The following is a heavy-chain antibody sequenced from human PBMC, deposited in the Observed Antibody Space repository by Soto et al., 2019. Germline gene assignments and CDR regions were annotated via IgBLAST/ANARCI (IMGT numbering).Heavy chain of an antibody. CDR1: GGSISTGGYY. CDR3: ARSVFP. V-gene: IGHV4-31*03. CDR2: FYYSGST. J-gene: IGHJ5*02. Sequence: SETLSLTCTVSGGSISTGGYYWNWIRQHPGKGLEWIGYFYYSGSTYYNPSLKSRVTISVNTSKNQFSLKLSSVTAADTAVYYCARSVFPWGQGSLVTVS.